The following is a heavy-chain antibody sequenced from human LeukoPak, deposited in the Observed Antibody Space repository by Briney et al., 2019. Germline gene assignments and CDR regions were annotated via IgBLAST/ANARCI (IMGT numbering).Heavy chain of an antibody. CDR1: GGSISSDHW. V-gene: IGHV4-4*02. Sequence: SGTLSLTCDVSGGSISSDHWWSWIRQPPGRGLEWIGEGDDSGGTKFNPSLKSRVTISVDTSKNQFSLKLSSVTAADTAVYYCARDWNGYCSSTSCYGLDAFDIWGQGTMVTVSS. D-gene: IGHD2-2*03. CDR3: ARDWNGYCSSTSCYGLDAFDI. J-gene: IGHJ3*02. CDR2: GDDSGGT.